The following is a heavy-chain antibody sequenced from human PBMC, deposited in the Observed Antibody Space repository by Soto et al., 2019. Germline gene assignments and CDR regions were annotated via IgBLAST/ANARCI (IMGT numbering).Heavy chain of an antibody. CDR2: ISAYNGNT. D-gene: IGHD3-3*01. V-gene: IGHV1-18*01. CDR3: ARDDNDFWSGYDY. CDR1: GYTFASYG. J-gene: IGHJ4*02. Sequence: APVKVTCKASGYTFASYGSSWVRKAPGQGLEWMGWISAYNGNTNYAQKLQGRVTMTTDTSTSTAYMELRSLRSDDTAVYYCARDDNDFWSGYDYWGQGTLVTVSS.